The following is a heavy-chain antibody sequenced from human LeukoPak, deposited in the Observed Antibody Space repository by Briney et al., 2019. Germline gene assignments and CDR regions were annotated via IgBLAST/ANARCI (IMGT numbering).Heavy chain of an antibody. CDR1: GYSFTSYW. CDR2: IYPGDSDT. D-gene: IGHD3-3*01. CDR3: ARPLSLTYYDFWSGYESDAFDI. V-gene: IGHV5-51*01. J-gene: IGHJ3*02. Sequence: GESLKISCKGSGYSFTSYWIGWVRQMPGKGLEWMGIIYPGDSDTRYSPYFQGQVTISADKAISPAYLQWSSLKASDTAMYYCARPLSLTYYDFWSGYESDAFDIWGQGTMVTVSS.